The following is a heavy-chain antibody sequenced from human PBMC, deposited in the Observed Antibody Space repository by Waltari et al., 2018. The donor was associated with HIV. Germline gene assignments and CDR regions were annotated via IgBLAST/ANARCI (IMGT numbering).Heavy chain of an antibody. CDR2: IYHSGST. CDR3: ATHSPGLFGVHAFDI. CDR1: GGSISSSNW. V-gene: IGHV4-4*02. D-gene: IGHD3-3*01. J-gene: IGHJ3*02. Sequence: QVQLQESGPGLVKPSGTLSLTCAVSGGSISSSNWWSWVRQPPGKGLEWIGEIYHSGSTNYTPSLKSRVTISVDKSKNQFSLKLSSVTAADTAVYYCATHSPGLFGVHAFDIWGQGTMVTVSS.